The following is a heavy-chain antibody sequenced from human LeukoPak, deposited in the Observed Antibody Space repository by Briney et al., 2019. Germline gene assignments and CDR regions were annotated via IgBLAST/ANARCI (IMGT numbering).Heavy chain of an antibody. V-gene: IGHV1-2*06. J-gene: IGHJ4*02. Sequence: GASVKVSCKASGYTFTGYYMHWVRQAPGQGLEWMGRINPNSGGTNYAQKFQGRVTMTRDTSISTAYMELSRLRSDDTAVYYCARRWRDGYNAGYYFDYWGQGTLVTVSS. CDR3: ARRWRDGYNAGYYFDY. CDR2: INPNSGGT. CDR1: GYTFTGYY. D-gene: IGHD5-24*01.